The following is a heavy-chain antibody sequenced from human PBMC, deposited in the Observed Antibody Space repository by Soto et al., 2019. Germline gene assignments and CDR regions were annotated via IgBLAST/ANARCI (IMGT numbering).Heavy chain of an antibody. Sequence: QVQLQESGPGLVKPSQTLSLTCTVSGGSISSGGYYWSWIRQHPGKGLEWIGYIYYSGSTYYNPSLKCRVTIAVDTSKNQFSLKLSSVTAADTAVYYCARSESSGPPNAFDIWGQGTMVTVSS. CDR2: IYYSGST. J-gene: IGHJ3*02. CDR1: GGSISSGGYY. V-gene: IGHV4-31*03. CDR3: ARSESSGPPNAFDI.